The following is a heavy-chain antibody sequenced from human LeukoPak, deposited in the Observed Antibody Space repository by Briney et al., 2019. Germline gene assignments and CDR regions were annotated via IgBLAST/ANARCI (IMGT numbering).Heavy chain of an antibody. CDR2: ISGSGGST. J-gene: IGHJ3*02. D-gene: IGHD6-13*01. CDR3: AKLRRASSSWYDAFDI. CDR1: GFTFSDYY. Sequence: AGGSLRLSCAASGFTFSDYYMSWVRQAPGKGLEWVSAISGSGGSTYYADSVKGRFTISRDNSKNTLYLQMNSLRAEDTAVYYCAKLRRASSSWYDAFDIWGQGTMVTVSS. V-gene: IGHV3-23*01.